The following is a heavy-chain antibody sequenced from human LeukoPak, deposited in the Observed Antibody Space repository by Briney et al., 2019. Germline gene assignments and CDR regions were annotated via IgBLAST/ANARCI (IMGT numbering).Heavy chain of an antibody. D-gene: IGHD6-19*01. CDR1: GYSFTSHN. CDR3: ARGHPGYASGWRDY. J-gene: IGHJ4*02. V-gene: IGHV1-8*01. CDR2: VSPSSGNT. Sequence: GASVKVSCKTSGYSFTSHNINWVRQAPGQGLERMGWVSPSSGNTAYAQKFQGRVTMTRDTSISTAYMELSSLTSEDTAVYYCARGHPGYASGWRDYWGQGTLVTVSS.